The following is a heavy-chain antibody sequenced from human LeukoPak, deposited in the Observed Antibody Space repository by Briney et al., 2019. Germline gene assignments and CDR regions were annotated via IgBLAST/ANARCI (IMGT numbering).Heavy chain of an antibody. D-gene: IGHD3-10*01. CDR1: GLTFSTSA. CDR3: AKGSF. Sequence: GGSLRLSCAASGLTFSTSAMSWVRQAPGKGLEWVSGISESGGSTYYADSVKGRFTSSRDNSKNTLYLQMNNLRAEDTAAYYCAKGSFWGQGTLVTVSS. CDR2: ISESGGST. J-gene: IGHJ4*02. V-gene: IGHV3-23*01.